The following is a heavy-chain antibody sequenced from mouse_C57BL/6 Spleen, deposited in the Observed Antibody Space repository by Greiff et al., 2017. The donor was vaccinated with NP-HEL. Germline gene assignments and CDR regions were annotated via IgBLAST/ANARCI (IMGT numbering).Heavy chain of an antibody. CDR1: GFTFSNYW. J-gene: IGHJ3*01. D-gene: IGHD1-1*01. CDR2: IRLKSDNYAT. V-gene: IGHV6-3*01. CDR3: TGGVFITTVEAWFAY. Sequence: EVQLQESGGGLVQPGGSMKLSCVASGFTFSNYWMNWVRQSPEKGLEWVAQIRLKSDNYATHYAESVKGRFTISRDDSKSSVYLQMNNLRAEDTGIYYCTGGVFITTVEAWFAYWGQGTLVTVSA.